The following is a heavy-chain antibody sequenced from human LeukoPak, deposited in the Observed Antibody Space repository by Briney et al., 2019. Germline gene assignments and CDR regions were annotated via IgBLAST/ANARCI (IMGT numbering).Heavy chain of an antibody. Sequence: GGSLRLSCAASGFTFSSYGMHWVRQAPGKGLEWVAFIRYDGSNKYYADSVKGRFTISRDNSKNTLYLQMNSLRAEDTAVYYCAKDRSDFSYFDYWGQGTLVTVSS. CDR2: IRYDGSNK. CDR1: GFTFSSYG. D-gene: IGHD3-10*01. J-gene: IGHJ4*02. V-gene: IGHV3-30*02. CDR3: AKDRSDFSYFDY.